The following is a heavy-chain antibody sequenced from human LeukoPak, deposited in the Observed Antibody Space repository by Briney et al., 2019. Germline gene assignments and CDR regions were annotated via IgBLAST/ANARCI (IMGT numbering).Heavy chain of an antibody. CDR2: VKSDGSST. J-gene: IGHJ4*02. CDR3: ATGGTAFDY. Sequence: GGSLRLSCAASGFTVSSNYMTWVRQAPGKGLVWVSRVKSDGSSTTYADSVKGRFTISRDNAKNTVYLQMSSLRAEDTAVYYCATGGTAFDYWGQGTLVTVSS. V-gene: IGHV3-74*01. D-gene: IGHD1-26*01. CDR1: GFTVSSNY.